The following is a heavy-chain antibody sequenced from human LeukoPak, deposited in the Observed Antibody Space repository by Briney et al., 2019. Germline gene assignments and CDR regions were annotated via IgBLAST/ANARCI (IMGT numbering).Heavy chain of an antibody. J-gene: IGHJ4*02. Sequence: GGSLRLSCAASGFTVSSNYMSWVRQAPGKGLEWVSVIYSGGFTYYSDSVKGRFTISRDNSKNTLYLQMNSLRAGDTAVYYCAKDAGDGSNRTPPDYWGQGTLVTVSS. D-gene: IGHD5-24*01. CDR1: GFTVSSNY. V-gene: IGHV3-53*05. CDR2: IYSGGFT. CDR3: AKDAGDGSNRTPPDY.